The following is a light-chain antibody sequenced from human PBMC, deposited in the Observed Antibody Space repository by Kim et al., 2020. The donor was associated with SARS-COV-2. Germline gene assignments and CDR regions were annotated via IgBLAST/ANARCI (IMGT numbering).Light chain of an antibody. Sequence: SVGDRVTITGQASKDSSNDLNWYEQKPGKAPKLLIYDASNLETGVPSRFSGSGSGTDFTFTISSLQPEDIATYYCQQYDNLPRITFGQGTRLEIK. CDR1: KDSSND. V-gene: IGKV1-33*01. CDR3: QQYDNLPRIT. CDR2: DAS. J-gene: IGKJ5*01.